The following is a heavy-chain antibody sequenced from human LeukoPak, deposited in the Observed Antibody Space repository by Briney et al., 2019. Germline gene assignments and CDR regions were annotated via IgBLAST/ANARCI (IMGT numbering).Heavy chain of an antibody. V-gene: IGHV3-30*04. Sequence: GGSLRLSCAASGFTFSSYAMHWARQAPGKGLEWVAVISYDGSNKYYADSVKGRFTISRDSSKNTLYLQMNSLRAEDTAVYYCARGVSSGWYGDYYYFMDVWGKGTTVTVSS. D-gene: IGHD6-19*01. CDR2: ISYDGSNK. J-gene: IGHJ6*03. CDR3: ARGVSSGWYGDYYYFMDV. CDR1: GFTFSSYA.